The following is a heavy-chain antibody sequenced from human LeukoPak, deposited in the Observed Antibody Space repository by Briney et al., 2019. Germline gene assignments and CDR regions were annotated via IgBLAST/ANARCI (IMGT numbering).Heavy chain of an antibody. CDR2: ISGNGRAI. CDR1: GFTFSDYH. D-gene: IGHD3-3*01. CDR3: ARGGFLEWLLFSGYYYYYMDV. V-gene: IGHV3-11*04. Sequence: GGSLRLSCAASGFTFSDYHMSWIRQAPGKGLEWVAYISGNGRAIYYADSVKGRATISSDNAKNSLYLQMNSLRAEDTAVYYCARGGFLEWLLFSGYYYYYMDVWGKGTTVTVSS. J-gene: IGHJ6*03.